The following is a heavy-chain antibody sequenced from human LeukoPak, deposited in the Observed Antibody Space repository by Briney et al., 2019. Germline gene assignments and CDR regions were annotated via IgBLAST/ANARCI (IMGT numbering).Heavy chain of an antibody. CDR2: ISGSGGRT. D-gene: IGHD6-19*01. CDR1: GFTFSSSA. CDR3: AKDSSAVAGPEGSYDV. Sequence: GGSLRLSCAASGFTFSSSALSWVRQAPGKGLEWVSAISGSGGRTYYADSVKGRFTISRDNSRNSLFLQMNSLKDEDTALYYCAKDSSAVAGPEGSYDVWGQGTMVTVSS. J-gene: IGHJ3*01. V-gene: IGHV3-23*01.